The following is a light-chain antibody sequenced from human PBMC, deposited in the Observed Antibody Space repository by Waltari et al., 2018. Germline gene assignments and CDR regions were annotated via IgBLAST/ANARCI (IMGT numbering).Light chain of an antibody. V-gene: IGLV1-44*01. CDR2: RDN. J-gene: IGLJ3*02. Sequence: QSVLTQPPSASGTPGQMVPQSCSGSNSNIGRNPVNWYQQLPGAAPKLLIYRDNQRPPGVPDRFSASKSVTSASRAISGLQSEDEADYYCAAWDDSLSGLWVFGGGTKVTVL. CDR3: AAWDDSLSGLWV. CDR1: NSNIGRNP.